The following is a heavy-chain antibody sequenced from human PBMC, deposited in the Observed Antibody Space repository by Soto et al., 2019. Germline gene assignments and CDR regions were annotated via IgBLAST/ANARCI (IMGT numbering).Heavy chain of an antibody. J-gene: IGHJ4*02. CDR2: IIHSGSN. Sequence: SETLSLTCSAYGGSFSGYSLSWIRQPPGKGLEWVAEIIHSGSNNYNPSLKSGRSISAETSKNQFSLKQSSMTAADTAVEYCARGWQSRSWYSLFDYWGQGTLVTVSS. D-gene: IGHD6-13*01. CDR1: GGSFSGYS. CDR3: ARGWQSRSWYSLFDY. V-gene: IGHV4-34*01.